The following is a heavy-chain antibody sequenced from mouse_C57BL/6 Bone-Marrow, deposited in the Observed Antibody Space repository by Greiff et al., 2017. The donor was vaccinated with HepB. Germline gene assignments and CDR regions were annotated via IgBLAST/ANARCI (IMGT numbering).Heavy chain of an antibody. J-gene: IGHJ4*01. CDR3: AVTGKLMLLMDY. Sequence: QVQLQQPGAELVKPGASVKLSCKASGYTFTSYWMHWVKQRPGQGLEWIGMIHPNSGSTNYNEKFKSKATLTVDKSSSTAYMQLSSLTSEDSAVYCCAVTGKLMLLMDYWGQGTSVTVSS. CDR1: GYTFTSYW. V-gene: IGHV1-64*01. D-gene: IGHD4-1*01. CDR2: IHPNSGST.